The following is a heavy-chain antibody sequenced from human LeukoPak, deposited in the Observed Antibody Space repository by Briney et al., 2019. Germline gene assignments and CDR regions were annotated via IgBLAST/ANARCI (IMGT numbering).Heavy chain of an antibody. CDR1: GFSFSSYW. J-gene: IGHJ4*02. CDR3: ASFGILTLRGADY. V-gene: IGHV3-7*01. Sequence: PGGSLRLSCAAPGFSFSSYWMSWVRQAPGKGLEWVANINQDGSEKYYVDSVKGRFTISRDNAKNSLYLQMNSLRAEDTAVYYCASFGILTLRGADYWGQGALVTVSS. D-gene: IGHD3-9*01. CDR2: INQDGSEK.